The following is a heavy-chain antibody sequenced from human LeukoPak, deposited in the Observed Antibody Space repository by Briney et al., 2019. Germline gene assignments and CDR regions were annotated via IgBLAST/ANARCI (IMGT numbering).Heavy chain of an antibody. CDR2: ISPSESVK. D-gene: IGHD3-16*01. CDR3: ARGGGLDV. CDR1: GFTFNTYW. V-gene: IGHV3-7*03. J-gene: IGHJ6*02. Sequence: HPGGSLRLSCTASGFTFNTYWMNWARQAPGKGLEWVASISPSESVKYYVNSVKGRFTISRDNAKNSLYLQMSNLRAEDTAVYFCARGGGLDVWGQGATVTVSS.